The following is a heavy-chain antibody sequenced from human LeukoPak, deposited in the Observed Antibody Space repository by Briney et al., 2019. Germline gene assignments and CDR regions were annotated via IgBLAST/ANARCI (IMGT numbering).Heavy chain of an antibody. CDR2: ISDSGGTT. J-gene: IGHJ5*02. CDR1: GFTFSSYA. Sequence: PGGSLRLSCAASGFTFSSYAMRWVRHAPGEGLEWVSHISDSGGTTYYADSVKGRFTISRDNSKNTLYRQMNSRRGEDTAVYYCAKLTRGYCSSTACPNWFDPWGQGTLVTVSS. CDR3: AKLTRGYCSSTACPNWFDP. V-gene: IGHV3-23*01. D-gene: IGHD2-2*01.